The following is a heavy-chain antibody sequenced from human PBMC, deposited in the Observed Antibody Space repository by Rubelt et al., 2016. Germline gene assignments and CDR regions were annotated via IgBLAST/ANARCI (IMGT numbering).Heavy chain of an antibody. D-gene: IGHD2-2*01. J-gene: IGHJ6*02. CDR2: IYNSGTT. CDR3: ARARRVEATFRTYYYGMAV. CDR1: GVSINSYY. V-gene: IGHV4-59*01. Sequence: QVRLQESGPRLVKPSETLSLSCFVSGVSINSYYWNWIRQSPGKGLEWIGSIYNSGTTKYNPSLGSRVTMSLDWSKNEVLLRLTSWTAAETAVDYSARARRVEATFRTYYYGMAVWGQGTTVTVSS.